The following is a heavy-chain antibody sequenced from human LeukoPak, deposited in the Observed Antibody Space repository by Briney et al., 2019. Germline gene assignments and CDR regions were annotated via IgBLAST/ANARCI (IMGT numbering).Heavy chain of an antibody. CDR2: IKQDGSEK. V-gene: IGHV3-7*05. D-gene: IGHD3-3*01. CDR3: ARDYDFWSGYLDY. J-gene: IGHJ4*02. CDR1: GFRFNNYW. Sequence: GGSLRLSCAVSGFRFNNYWMSWVRQAPGKGLEWVANIKQDGSEKYYVDSVKGRFSISRDNAKNSLYLQMNSLRAEDTAVYYCARDYDFWSGYLDYWGQGTLVTVSS.